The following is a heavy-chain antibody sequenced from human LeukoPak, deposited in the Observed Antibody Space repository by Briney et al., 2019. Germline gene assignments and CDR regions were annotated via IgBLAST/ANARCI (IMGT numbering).Heavy chain of an antibody. CDR1: GFTFGDYA. D-gene: IGHD2-2*02. CDR2: IRSNAYGGTT. V-gene: IGHV3-49*04. CDR3: TRPVVPAAINFDYYYYIDV. Sequence: PGGSLRLSCTASGFTFGDYAMSWVRQAPGKGLEWVGFIRSNAYGGTTEYAASVKGRFTISRDDSKSIAYLQMNSLKTEDTAVYYCTRPVVPAAINFDYYYYIDVWGKGTTVTVSS. J-gene: IGHJ6*03.